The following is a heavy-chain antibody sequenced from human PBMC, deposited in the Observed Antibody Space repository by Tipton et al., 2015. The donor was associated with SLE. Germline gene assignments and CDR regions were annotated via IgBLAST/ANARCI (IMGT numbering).Heavy chain of an antibody. J-gene: IGHJ3*02. V-gene: IGHV4-59*01. Sequence: TLSLTCTVSGGSICSYYWSWIRQPPGKGPEWIGYIYNSGSTNYNPTLKSRVTISVDPSKNHFSLKLTSVTPADTAVYYCARGAAAADTGAFDSWGQGTMVTVSS. D-gene: IGHD6-13*01. CDR3: ARGAAAADTGAFDS. CDR2: IYNSGST. CDR1: GGSICSYY.